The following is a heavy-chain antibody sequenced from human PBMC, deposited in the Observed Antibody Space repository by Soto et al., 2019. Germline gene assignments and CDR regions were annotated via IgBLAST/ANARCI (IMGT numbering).Heavy chain of an antibody. CDR1: GYTFTGYY. Sequence: ASVKVFCKASGYTFTGYYMHWVRQATGQGLEWMGWINPNSGGTNYAQKFQGRVTMTRDTSISTAYMELSRLRSDDTAVYYCASGYDPWINWFDPWGQGTLVTVSS. D-gene: IGHD5-12*01. V-gene: IGHV1-2*02. J-gene: IGHJ5*02. CDR3: ASGYDPWINWFDP. CDR2: INPNSGGT.